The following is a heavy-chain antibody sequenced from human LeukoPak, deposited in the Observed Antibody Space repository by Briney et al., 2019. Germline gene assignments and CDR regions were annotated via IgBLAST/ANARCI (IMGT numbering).Heavy chain of an antibody. J-gene: IGHJ4*02. D-gene: IGHD3-9*01. CDR1: GFSFSSYA. V-gene: IGHV3-23*01. Sequence: GGSLRLSCAASGFSFSSYAMSWVRQAPGKGLEWVSAISGSGGSTYYADSVKGRFTISRDNSKNTLYLQMNSLRAEDTAVYYCAKNRRPGYFDWLFDYWGQGTLVTVSS. CDR3: AKNRRPGYFDWLFDY. CDR2: ISGSGGST.